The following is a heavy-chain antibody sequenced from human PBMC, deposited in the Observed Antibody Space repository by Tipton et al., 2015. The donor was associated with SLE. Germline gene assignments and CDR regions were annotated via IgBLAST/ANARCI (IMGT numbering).Heavy chain of an antibody. V-gene: IGHV3-74*01. D-gene: IGHD6-19*01. CDR1: GFTFSSYW. CDR3: ARVSWEYSSGQEPYFDY. J-gene: IGHJ4*02. Sequence: SLRLSCAASGFTFSSYWMHWVRQAPGKGLVWVSRINSDGSSTSYADSVKGRFTISRDNAKNTLYLQMNSLRAEDTAVYCCARVSWEYSSGQEPYFDYWGQGTLVTVSS. CDR2: INSDGSST.